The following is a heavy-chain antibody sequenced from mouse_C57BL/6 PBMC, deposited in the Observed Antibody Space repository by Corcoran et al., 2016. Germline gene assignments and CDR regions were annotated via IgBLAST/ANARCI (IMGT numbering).Heavy chain of an antibody. CDR2: IYPRSGNT. J-gene: IGHJ2*01. Sequence: QVQLQQSGAELARPGASVKLSCKASGYTFTSYGISWVKQRTGQGLEWIGEIYPRSGNTYYNEKFKGKATLTADKSSSTAYMELRSLTSEDSAVYFCARWVYYGSSYPYYFDYWGQGTTLTVSS. CDR1: GYTFTSYG. V-gene: IGHV1-81*01. CDR3: ARWVYYGSSYPYYFDY. D-gene: IGHD1-1*01.